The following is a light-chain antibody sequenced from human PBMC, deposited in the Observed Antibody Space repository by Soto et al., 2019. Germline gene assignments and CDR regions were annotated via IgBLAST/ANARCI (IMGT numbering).Light chain of an antibody. J-gene: IGKJ4*01. Sequence: DIVMTQSPLSLPVTPGEPASISCRSSQSLLHSNGYNYLDWYLQKPGQSPQLLIYLGSNRASGVPDRFSGSGSGTDFTLKISRVEAEDVGVYYCMQALQTPLTFGGG. CDR2: LGS. CDR1: QSLLHSNGYNY. CDR3: MQALQTPLT. V-gene: IGKV2-28*01.